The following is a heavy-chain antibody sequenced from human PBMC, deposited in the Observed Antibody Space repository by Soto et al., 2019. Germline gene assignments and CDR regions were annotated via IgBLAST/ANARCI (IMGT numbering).Heavy chain of an antibody. D-gene: IGHD3-10*02. CDR2: TNPSDGST. V-gene: IGHV1-46*01. CDR1: GYTFTAYY. Sequence: ASVKVSCKASGYTFTAYYMHWVRRAPGQGLERMGITNPSDGSTNYARKFQGRVTITSDTSTSTVYMEMASLGSEDTAMYYCARSYVTSRPIDFWGQGALVTV. CDR3: ARSYVTSRPIDF. J-gene: IGHJ4*02.